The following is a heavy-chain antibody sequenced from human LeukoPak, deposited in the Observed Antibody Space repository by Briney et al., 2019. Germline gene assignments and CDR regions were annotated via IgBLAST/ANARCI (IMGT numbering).Heavy chain of an antibody. CDR3: ATKRGYSYGSPH. CDR1: GGTFSIYA. CDR2: IIPILGTA. J-gene: IGHJ4*02. D-gene: IGHD5-18*01. Sequence: SVKVSCKASGGTFSIYAISWVRPAPGQGLEWMGGIIPILGTANYAQKFQGRVTITADESTSTAYMELSSLRSEDTAVYYCATKRGYSYGSPHWGQGTLVTVSS. V-gene: IGHV1-69*13.